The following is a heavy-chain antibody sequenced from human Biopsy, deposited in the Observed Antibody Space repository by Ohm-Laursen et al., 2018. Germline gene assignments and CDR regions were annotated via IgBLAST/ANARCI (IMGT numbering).Heavy chain of an antibody. V-gene: IGHV1-69*06. Sequence: SSVKVSCKVIGGTFSASGISWVRLAPGHGLEFVGGIIPIFQTTHYAQSFQDRVTIVADKSTSTAYMELSSLRSDDTAIYYCATVRGLVWFGELIAWGQGTLVTVSS. CDR3: ATVRGLVWFGELIA. D-gene: IGHD3-10*01. CDR1: GGTFSASG. J-gene: IGHJ5*02. CDR2: IIPIFQTT.